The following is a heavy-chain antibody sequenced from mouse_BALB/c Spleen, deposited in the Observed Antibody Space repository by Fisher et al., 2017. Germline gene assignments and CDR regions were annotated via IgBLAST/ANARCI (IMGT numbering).Heavy chain of an antibody. CDR3: ARSGNYAMDY. V-gene: IGHV1-9*01. J-gene: IGHJ4*01. Sequence: KFKGKATFTADTSSNTAYMQLSSLTSEDSAVYYCARSGNYAMDYWGQGTSVTVS. D-gene: IGHD1-1*02.